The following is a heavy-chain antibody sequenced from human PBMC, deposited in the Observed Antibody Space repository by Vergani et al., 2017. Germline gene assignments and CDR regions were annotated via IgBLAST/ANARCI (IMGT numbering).Heavy chain of an antibody. V-gene: IGHV4-38-2*02. CDR3: ARDGGEYDKDALDV. J-gene: IGHJ3*01. Sequence: QVQLQESGPRLVKPSETLSLICSVSGYSISSGYFWGWIRQSPGKGLEWVGTIDRTGRTHLSPSMKSRLTISVDTTKNQFSLRLASATAADTAVYYCARDGGEYDKDALDVWGQGTKVTVTS. CDR2: IDRTGRT. D-gene: IGHD2-21*01. CDR1: GYSISSGYF.